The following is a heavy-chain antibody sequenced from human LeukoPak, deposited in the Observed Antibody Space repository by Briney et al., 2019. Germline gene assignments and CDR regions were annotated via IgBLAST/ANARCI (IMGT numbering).Heavy chain of an antibody. J-gene: IGHJ4*02. V-gene: IGHV3-23*01. CDR1: VFSFSNYG. CDR3: AKEKIIIEYSYGHPRAFDF. CDR2: IRSSEET. D-gene: IGHD5-18*01. Sequence: GASLRLSCAASVFSFSNYGITWVRQAPGKGLEWVSYIRSSEETFNTDSVEGRFTITSDTSKNTLSLQMNSLRDEDTAIYYCAKEKIIIEYSYGHPRAFDFWGQGTLVTVSS.